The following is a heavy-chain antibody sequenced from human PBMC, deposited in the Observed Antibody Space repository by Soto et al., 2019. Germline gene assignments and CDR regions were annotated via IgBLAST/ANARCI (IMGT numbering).Heavy chain of an antibody. CDR3: ARHGYNYGGGSLDY. V-gene: IGHV3-66*04. D-gene: IGHD5-18*01. Sequence: EVQLVESGGGLVQPGGSLRLSCAASGVTVSSNYMSWVRQAPGKGLEWVSVIYSGGSTYYADSVKGRFTISRDNSKNTLYLQMNSLRAEDTAVYYCARHGYNYGGGSLDYWGQGTLVTVSS. J-gene: IGHJ4*02. CDR1: GVTVSSNY. CDR2: IYSGGST.